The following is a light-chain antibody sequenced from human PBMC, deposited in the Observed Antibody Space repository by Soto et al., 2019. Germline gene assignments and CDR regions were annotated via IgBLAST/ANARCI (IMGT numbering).Light chain of an antibody. CDR3: LQDDSYPRT. V-gene: IGKV1-6*01. J-gene: IGKJ3*01. Sequence: AIQMTQSPSSLSSSVGDRVTITCRASQDIRNDLGWYQHKPGKAPNLLIYNASSLQSGVPSRFNGSGSGTDFTLTISSLQPEDSATYYCLQDDSYPRTFGPGTKGDVK. CDR2: NAS. CDR1: QDIRND.